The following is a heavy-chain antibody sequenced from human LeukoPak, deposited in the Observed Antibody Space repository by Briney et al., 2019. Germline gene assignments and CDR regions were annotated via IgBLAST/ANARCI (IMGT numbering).Heavy chain of an antibody. D-gene: IGHD5-12*01. CDR1: GGSFSGYY. CDR2: INHSGST. CDR3: ARSTSVATIDY. Sequence: SETLSLTCAVYGGSFSGYYWSWIRQPPGKGLEWIGEINHSGSTNYNPSLKSRVTVSVGTSKNQFSLKLSSVTAADTAVYYCARSTSVATIDYWGQGTLVTVSS. J-gene: IGHJ4*02. V-gene: IGHV4-34*01.